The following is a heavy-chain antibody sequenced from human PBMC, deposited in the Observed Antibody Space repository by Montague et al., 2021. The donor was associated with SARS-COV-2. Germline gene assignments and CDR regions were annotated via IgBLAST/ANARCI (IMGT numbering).Heavy chain of an antibody. CDR1: GDSVSSNSAT. CDR2: TYYRSRWSN. V-gene: IGHV6-1*01. D-gene: IGHD1-26*01. Sequence: CAISGDSVSSNSATWRWIRQSPSRGLEWLGRTYYRSRWSNDYAVSVRSRIIINPDTSTNQFSLQLNSVTPEDTAVYFCARERWAVGVSFDYWGQGTLVTVSS. CDR3: ARERWAVGVSFDY. J-gene: IGHJ4*02.